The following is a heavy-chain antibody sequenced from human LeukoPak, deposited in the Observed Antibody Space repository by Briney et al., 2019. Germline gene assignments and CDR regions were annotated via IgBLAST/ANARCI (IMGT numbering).Heavy chain of an antibody. J-gene: IGHJ4*02. CDR3: AGWGSGNN. Sequence: GGSLRLSCAASGFTFTSYSMNWVRQAPGRGLEWVSSIRFTGSYIYYADSVKGRFTISRDDAKKLLYLQMNSLRVDDTAVYYCAGWGSGNNWGQGTLVTVSS. CDR1: GFTFTSYS. V-gene: IGHV3-21*04. CDR2: IRFTGSYI. D-gene: IGHD7-27*01.